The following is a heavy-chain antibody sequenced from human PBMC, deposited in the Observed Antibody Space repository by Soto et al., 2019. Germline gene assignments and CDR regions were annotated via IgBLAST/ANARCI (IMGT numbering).Heavy chain of an antibody. D-gene: IGHD5-12*01. CDR2: IWYDGSNK. CDR3: ARGQGGYSGYGGDY. CDR1: GFTFSSYG. V-gene: IGHV3-33*01. Sequence: GGSLRLSCAASGFTFSSYGMHWVRQAPGKGLEWVAVIWYDGSNKYYADSVKGRFTISRDNSKNTLYLQMNSLRAEDTAVYYCARGQGGYSGYGGDYWGQGTLVTVSS. J-gene: IGHJ4*02.